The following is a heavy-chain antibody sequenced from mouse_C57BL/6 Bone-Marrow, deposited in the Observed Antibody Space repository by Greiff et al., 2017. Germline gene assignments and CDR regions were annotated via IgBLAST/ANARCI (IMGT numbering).Heavy chain of an antibody. CDR1: GYTFTSYT. D-gene: IGHD1-1*01. Sequence: QVQLQQSGAELARPGASVKMSCKASGYTFTSYTMHWVKQRPGQGLEWIGYINPSSGYTKYNQKFKDKATLTADKSSSTAYMQLSSLPSEDSAVYYCARWDYGSSYNYAMDYWGQGTSVTVSS. V-gene: IGHV1-4*01. CDR3: ARWDYGSSYNYAMDY. J-gene: IGHJ4*01. CDR2: INPSSGYT.